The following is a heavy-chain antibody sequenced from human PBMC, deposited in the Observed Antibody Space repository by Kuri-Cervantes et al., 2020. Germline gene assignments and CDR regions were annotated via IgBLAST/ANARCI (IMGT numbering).Heavy chain of an antibody. CDR2: ISYDGSNK. D-gene: IGHD3-10*01. CDR3: AKDLITMGRGALYGMDV. J-gene: IGHJ6*02. CDR1: GFTFSSYG. Sequence: GESLKISCAASGFTFSSYGMHWVRQAPGKGLEWVAVISYDGSNKYYADSVKGRFTISRDNSKNTLYLQMNSLRAEDTAVYYCAKDLITMGRGALYGMDVWGQGATVTVSS. V-gene: IGHV3-30*18.